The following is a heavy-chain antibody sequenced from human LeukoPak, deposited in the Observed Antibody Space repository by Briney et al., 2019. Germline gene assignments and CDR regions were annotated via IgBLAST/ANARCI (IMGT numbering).Heavy chain of an antibody. CDR1: GGSISSSSYY. V-gene: IGHV4-39*01. CDR3: ASQGQYSSSWYRVSWFDP. CDR2: IYYSGST. Sequence: PSETLSLTCTASGGSISSSSYYWGWIRQPPGKGLEWIGSIYYSGSTYYNPSLKSRVTISVDTSKNQFSLKLSSVTAADTAVYYCASQGQYSSSWYRVSWFDPWGQGTLVTVSS. J-gene: IGHJ5*02. D-gene: IGHD6-13*01.